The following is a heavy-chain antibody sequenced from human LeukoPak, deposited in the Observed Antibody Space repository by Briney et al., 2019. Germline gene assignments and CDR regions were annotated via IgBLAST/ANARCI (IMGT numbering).Heavy chain of an antibody. J-gene: IGHJ5*02. CDR2: IYYSGST. V-gene: IGHV4-31*03. D-gene: IGHD1-14*01. CDR1: GGSISSGGYY. CDR3: ARDTQTRYLGWFDP. Sequence: TSETLSLTCTVSGGSISSGGYYWSWIRQHPGKGLEWIGYIYYSGSTYYNPSLKSRVTISVDTSKNQFSLKLSSVTAADTAVYYCARDTQTRYLGWFDPWGQGTLVTVSS.